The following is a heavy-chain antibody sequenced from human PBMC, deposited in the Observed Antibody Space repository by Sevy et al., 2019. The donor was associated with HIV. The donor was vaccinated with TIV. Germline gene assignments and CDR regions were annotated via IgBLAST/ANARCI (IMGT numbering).Heavy chain of an antibody. CDR1: GYSISSGYY. V-gene: IGHV4-38-2*02. Sequence: SETLSLTCAVSGYSISSGYYWGWIRQPPGKGLEWIGSIYHSGSTYYNPSLKSRVTISVDTSKNQFSLKLSSVTAADTAVYYCARDFSYYDFWSGYYFVYWGQGTLVTVSS. CDR3: ARDFSYYDFWSGYYFVY. J-gene: IGHJ4*02. D-gene: IGHD3-3*01. CDR2: IYHSGST.